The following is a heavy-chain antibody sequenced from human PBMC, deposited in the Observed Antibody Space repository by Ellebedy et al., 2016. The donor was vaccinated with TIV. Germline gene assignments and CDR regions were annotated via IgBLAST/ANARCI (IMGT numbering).Heavy chain of an antibody. CDR2: INHSGST. CDR1: GGSFSGYY. J-gene: IGHJ4*02. D-gene: IGHD3-3*01. Sequence: GSLRLXXAVYGGSFSGYYWSWIRQPPGKGLEWIGEINHSGSTNYNPSLKSRVTISVDTSKNQFSLKLSSVTAADTAVYYCARGRGFWSGYSIYYFDYWGQGTLVTVSS. CDR3: ARGRGFWSGYSIYYFDY. V-gene: IGHV4-34*01.